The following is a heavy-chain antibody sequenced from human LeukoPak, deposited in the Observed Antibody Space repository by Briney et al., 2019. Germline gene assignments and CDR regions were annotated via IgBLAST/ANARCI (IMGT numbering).Heavy chain of an antibody. J-gene: IGHJ6*03. V-gene: IGHV4-4*07. CDR3: ARDKVVELRYLYYYMDV. D-gene: IGHD1-7*01. CDR1: GGSISSYY. Sequence: PSETLSLTCTVSGGSISSYYWSWIRQPAGKGLEWLGRIYSSGSTNYNPSLKSRVTMSVDTSKNQFSLKLSSVTAADTAVYYCARDKVVELRYLYYYMDVWGKGTTVTVSS. CDR2: IYSSGST.